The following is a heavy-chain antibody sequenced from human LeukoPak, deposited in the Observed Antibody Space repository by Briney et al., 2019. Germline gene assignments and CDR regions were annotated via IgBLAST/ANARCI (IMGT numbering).Heavy chain of an antibody. V-gene: IGHV1-2*06. CDR2: INPNSGGA. Sequence: ASVKVSCKASGYTFTNYHLHWVRQAPGQGLEWMGRINPNSGGANYAQKFQGRVTMTRDTSISTAYLELSRLISDDTAVYYCARVVRYYDSSGSSDVYYYYMDVWGKGTTVTVSS. CDR1: GYTFTNYH. CDR3: ARVVRYYDSSGSSDVYYYYMDV. J-gene: IGHJ6*03. D-gene: IGHD3-22*01.